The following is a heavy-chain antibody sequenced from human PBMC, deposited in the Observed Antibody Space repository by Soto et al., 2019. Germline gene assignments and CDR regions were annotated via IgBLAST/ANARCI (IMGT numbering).Heavy chain of an antibody. Sequence: QVQLVESGGGVVQPGRSLRLSCAASGFTFSSYAMHWVRQAPGKGLEWVAVISYDGSNKYYADSVKGRFTISRDNAKNSLYLQMNSLRAEDTAVYYCASGGSSWYPVDYWGQGTLVTVSS. CDR2: ISYDGSNK. J-gene: IGHJ4*02. V-gene: IGHV3-30-3*01. D-gene: IGHD6-13*01. CDR1: GFTFSSYA. CDR3: ASGGSSWYPVDY.